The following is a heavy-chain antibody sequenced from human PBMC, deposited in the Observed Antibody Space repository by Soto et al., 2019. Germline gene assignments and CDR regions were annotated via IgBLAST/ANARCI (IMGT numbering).Heavy chain of an antibody. D-gene: IGHD1-26*01. CDR2: VSHSGST. V-gene: IGHV4-34*02. CDR1: GGSFSDYY. J-gene: IGHJ4*02. Sequence: QVQLQQWGAGLLKPSETLSLTCAVYGGSFSDYYWSWIRQTPEKGLEWIGEVSHSGSTTYNPSLKNRVTIAIHTSKNAFTRTLNSVTAAATAMYFCAREEPASRHHDYWGQGNLVTVSS. CDR3: AREEPASRHHDY.